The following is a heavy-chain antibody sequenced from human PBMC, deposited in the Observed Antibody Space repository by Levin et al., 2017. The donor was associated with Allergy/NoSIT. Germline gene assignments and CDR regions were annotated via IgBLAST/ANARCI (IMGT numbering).Heavy chain of an antibody. Sequence: SETLSLTCTVSGGSITTSPYYWGWIRQAPGKGLEWIASISYYGSTHYNSSLKSRVTISVDTSKNQFSLKVNSVTAADTALYYCARVENYYGSGTFEYFLHWGQGTLVTVSS. CDR2: ISYYGST. CDR1: GGSITTSPYY. CDR3: ARVENYYGSGTFEYFLH. V-gene: IGHV4-39*07. J-gene: IGHJ1*01. D-gene: IGHD3-10*01.